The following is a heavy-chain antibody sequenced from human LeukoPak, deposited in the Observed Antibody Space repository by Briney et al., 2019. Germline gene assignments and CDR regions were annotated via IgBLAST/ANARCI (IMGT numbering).Heavy chain of an antibody. D-gene: IGHD3-10*01. V-gene: IGHV3-23*01. Sequence: GGSLRLSCAASGFTFSNYAMSWVRQAPGEGLEWVSGISGSGGSTYFADSVKGRLTISRDTSKNTLYLRLNSLRAEDTAVYYCAKDRGDYYSSGSPNYYYYYMDVWGKGTTVTVSS. CDR3: AKDRGDYYSSGSPNYYYYYMDV. CDR1: GFTFSNYA. CDR2: ISGSGGST. J-gene: IGHJ6*03.